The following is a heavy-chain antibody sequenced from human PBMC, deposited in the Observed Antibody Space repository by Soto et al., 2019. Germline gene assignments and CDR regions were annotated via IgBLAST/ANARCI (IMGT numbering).Heavy chain of an antibody. CDR1: GGSISSYY. D-gene: IGHD5-18*01. CDR3: ARGKSLGYLGYFDP. J-gene: IGHJ5*02. V-gene: IGHV4-59*01. Sequence: PSETLSLTCTVSGGSISSYYWSWIRQPPGKGLEWIGYFYYSASTNYNPSLKSRVTISVDTSKNQFSLKLSSVTAADTAVYYCARGKSLGYLGYFDPWGQGTLVTVSS. CDR2: FYYSAST.